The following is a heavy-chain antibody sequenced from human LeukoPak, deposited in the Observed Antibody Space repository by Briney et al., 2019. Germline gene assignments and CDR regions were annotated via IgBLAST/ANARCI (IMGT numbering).Heavy chain of an antibody. Sequence: GGSLRLSCAVSGVTVSSNHMSGVRQAPGKGLEWVSAIYSGGGTYYADSVKGRFTLSRDISKSTLYLQMNSLRAEDTAVYYCVRDASWGQGTLVTVSS. CDR2: IYSGGGT. J-gene: IGHJ4*02. CDR1: GVTVSSNH. CDR3: VRDAS. V-gene: IGHV3-66*01.